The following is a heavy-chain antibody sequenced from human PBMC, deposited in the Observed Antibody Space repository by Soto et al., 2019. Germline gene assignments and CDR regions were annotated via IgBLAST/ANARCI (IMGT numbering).Heavy chain of an antibody. CDR2: ISGSGGST. J-gene: IGHJ6*02. V-gene: IGHV3-23*01. CDR3: AKVDDYSNHRVYYYYGMDV. Sequence: GGSLRLSCAASGFTFSSYAMSWVRQAPGKGLEWVSAISGSGGSTYYADSVKGRFTISRDNSKNTLYLQMNSLRAEDTAVYYCAKVDDYSNHRVYYYYGMDVWGQGTTVTVSS. D-gene: IGHD4-4*01. CDR1: GFTFSSYA.